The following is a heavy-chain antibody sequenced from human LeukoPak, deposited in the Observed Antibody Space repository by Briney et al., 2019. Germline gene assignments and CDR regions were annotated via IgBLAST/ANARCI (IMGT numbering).Heavy chain of an antibody. Sequence: SETLSLTCTVSGGSISSSSYYWGWIRQPPGKGLEWIGSIYYSGSTYYNPSLKSRVTISVDTSKNQFSLKLSSVTAADTAVYYCARVRRASGSPFDIWGQGTMVTVSS. CDR1: GGSISSSSYY. D-gene: IGHD1-26*01. V-gene: IGHV4-39*07. CDR2: IYYSGST. J-gene: IGHJ3*02. CDR3: ARVRRASGSPFDI.